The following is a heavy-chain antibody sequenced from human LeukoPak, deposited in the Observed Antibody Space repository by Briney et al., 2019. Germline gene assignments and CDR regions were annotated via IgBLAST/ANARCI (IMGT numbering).Heavy chain of an antibody. J-gene: IGHJ4*02. CDR2: IYNSGST. CDR3: ASSSPSSSWIGDFDY. Sequence: PSETLSLTCTVSGGSISSHYWNWNRQPPGKGLEWIGYIYNSGSTNFNPSLKSRVAISVDTSKNQFSLKLSSVTAADTAVYYCASSSPSSSWIGDFDYWGQGTLVTVSS. D-gene: IGHD6-13*01. V-gene: IGHV4-59*08. CDR1: GGSISSHY.